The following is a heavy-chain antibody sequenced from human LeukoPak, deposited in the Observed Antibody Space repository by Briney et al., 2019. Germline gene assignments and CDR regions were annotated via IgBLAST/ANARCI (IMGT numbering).Heavy chain of an antibody. CDR2: INSDGSST. Sequence: PGGSLRLSCAASGFTFSSHWMHWVRQAPGKGLVWVSRINSDGSSTNYADSVKGRLTISRDNAKNTLYLQMNSLRAEDTAVYCCARGPYISGWHVGFDYWGQGTLVTVSS. CDR1: GFTFSSHW. V-gene: IGHV3-74*01. D-gene: IGHD6-19*01. J-gene: IGHJ4*02. CDR3: ARGPYISGWHVGFDY.